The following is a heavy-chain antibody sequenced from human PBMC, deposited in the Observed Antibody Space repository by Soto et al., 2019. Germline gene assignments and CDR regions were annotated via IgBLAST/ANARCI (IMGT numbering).Heavy chain of an antibody. CDR1: GIPFNTYA. CDR2: ITPIGGRT. V-gene: IGHV3-23*01. Sequence: GGSLRLSCAASGIPFNTYAMTWVRQAPGKGLEWVSSITPIGGRTYYADSVKGRFTISRDNSKNTLYLDMHSLTTDDTAVYYCAKDKKGRLTSGFYSDYWGQGTLVTVSS. D-gene: IGHD3-22*01. J-gene: IGHJ4*02. CDR3: AKDKKGRLTSGFYSDY.